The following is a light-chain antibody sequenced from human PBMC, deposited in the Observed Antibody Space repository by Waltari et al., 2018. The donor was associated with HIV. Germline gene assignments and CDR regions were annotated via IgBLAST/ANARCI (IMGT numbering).Light chain of an antibody. Sequence: QSVLTQPPSASGTPGQRVTISCSGSSSTIGNDNVYWYQQPPGTTPKLLIYKNIQRPSGVPDRFAGSKSGTSAYLAISGLRSEDEADYYCVGWDASLSAYVFGAGTKVTVL. V-gene: IGLV1-47*01. J-gene: IGLJ1*01. CDR3: VGWDASLSAYV. CDR1: SSTIGNDN. CDR2: KNI.